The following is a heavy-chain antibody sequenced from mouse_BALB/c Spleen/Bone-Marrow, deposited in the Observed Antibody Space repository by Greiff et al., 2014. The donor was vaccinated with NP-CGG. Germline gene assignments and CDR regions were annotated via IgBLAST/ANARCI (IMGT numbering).Heavy chain of an antibody. CDR1: GYTFTTYP. D-gene: IGHD3-3*01. CDR2: LHPFNDDT. V-gene: IGHV1-47*01. Sequence: QVQLQQPGAELVKPGASVMMSCKAFGYTFTTYPMEWMKQNHGKSLEWIGNLHPFNDDTKYNEKFKGKAKLTVEKSSSTVYLELSRLTSDDSAVYYCARKGPRNAMDYWGQGTSVTVSS. J-gene: IGHJ4*01. CDR3: ARKGPRNAMDY.